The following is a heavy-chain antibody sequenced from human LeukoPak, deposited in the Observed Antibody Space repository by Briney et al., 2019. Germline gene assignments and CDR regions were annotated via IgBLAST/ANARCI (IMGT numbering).Heavy chain of an antibody. J-gene: IGHJ5*02. CDR3: AKDRVGYYDLADWFDP. V-gene: IGHV3-23*01. Sequence: GGSLRLSCAASGFTFSSYAMSWVRQAPGKGLEWVSAISGSGGSTYYADSVKGRFTISRDNSKNTLYLQMNSLRAEDTAVYYCAKDRVGYYDLADWFDPWGQGTLVTVSS. CDR2: ISGSGGST. CDR1: GFTFSSYA. D-gene: IGHD3-22*01.